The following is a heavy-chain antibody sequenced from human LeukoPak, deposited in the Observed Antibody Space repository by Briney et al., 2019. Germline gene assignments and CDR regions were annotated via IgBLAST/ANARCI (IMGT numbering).Heavy chain of an antibody. Sequence: PGGSLRLSCAASGFTVSSNYMNWVRQAPGKGLEWVSIIYSGGSTFYADSVKGRFTISRDNSKNTLHLQMNSLSAEDTAVYYCARSNDAFDIWGQGTMVTVSS. CDR2: IYSGGST. CDR3: ARSNDAFDI. J-gene: IGHJ3*02. V-gene: IGHV3-53*01. D-gene: IGHD5/OR15-5a*01. CDR1: GFTVSSNY.